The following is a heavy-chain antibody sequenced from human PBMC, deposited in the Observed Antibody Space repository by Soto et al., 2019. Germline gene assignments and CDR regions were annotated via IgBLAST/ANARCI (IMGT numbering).Heavy chain of an antibody. CDR1: GGTFSSYT. CDR3: ARGLTMIVVVPDAFDI. Sequence: GASVKVSCKASGGTFSSYTISWVRQAPGQGLEWMGWIIPFLGIANYSQKFQGRVTITADTSTSTAYMELSSLRSEDTAVYYCARGLTMIVVVPDAFDIWGQGTMVTVS. CDR2: IIPFLGIA. J-gene: IGHJ3*02. D-gene: IGHD3-22*01. V-gene: IGHV1-69*10.